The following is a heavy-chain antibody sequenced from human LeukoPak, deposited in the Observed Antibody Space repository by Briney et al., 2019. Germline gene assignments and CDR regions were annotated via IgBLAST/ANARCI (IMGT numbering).Heavy chain of an antibody. J-gene: IGHJ3*02. CDR3: TTRGVVGATLAFDI. Sequence: GGSLRLSCAASGFTFSNAWMSWVRQAPGKGLEWVGRIKSKTDGGTTDYAAPVKGRFTISRDDSKNTLYQQMNSLKTEDTAVYYCTTRGVVGATLAFDIWGQGTMVTVSS. CDR1: GFTFSNAW. V-gene: IGHV3-15*01. CDR2: IKSKTDGGTT. D-gene: IGHD1-26*01.